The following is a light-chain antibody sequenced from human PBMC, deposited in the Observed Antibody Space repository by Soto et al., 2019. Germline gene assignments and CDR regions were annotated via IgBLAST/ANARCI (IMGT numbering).Light chain of an antibody. J-gene: IGKJ5*01. CDR2: GAS. Sequence: EIVLTQSPGTLSLSPGERATLSCRASQRVSNNYLAWYQQKPGQAPRLLIYGASNRATGIPARFNGSGSGTDFTLTISRLEPEDFAVYYCQQYNNWPPITFGQGTRLEIK. CDR3: QQYNNWPPIT. CDR1: QRVSNNY. V-gene: IGKV3-20*01.